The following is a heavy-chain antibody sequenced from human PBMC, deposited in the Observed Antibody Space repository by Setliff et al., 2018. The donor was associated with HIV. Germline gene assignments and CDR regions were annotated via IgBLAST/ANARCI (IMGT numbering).Heavy chain of an antibody. CDR1: GFTFSSYS. Sequence: GESLKISCAASGFTFSSYSMNWVRQAPGKGLEWVSSISSISSHIYYADSVKGRFTISRDTARNSLYLQMNSLRAEDTAVYYCARDQVPNYYDSSGYYYIDYWGQGTLVTVSS. J-gene: IGHJ4*02. CDR3: ARDQVPNYYDSSGYYYIDY. V-gene: IGHV3-21*01. D-gene: IGHD3-22*01. CDR2: ISSISSHI.